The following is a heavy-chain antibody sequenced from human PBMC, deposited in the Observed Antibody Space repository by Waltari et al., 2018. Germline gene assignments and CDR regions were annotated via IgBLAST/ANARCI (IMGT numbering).Heavy chain of an antibody. CDR1: GGSISSDY. V-gene: IGHV4-4*07. D-gene: IGHD1-20*01. CDR3: ARDNSADRRSSNWCDP. J-gene: IGHJ5*02. Sequence: QVQLQESGPGLVKPSATLSLTCTVSGGSISSDYWSWIRQPAGKGREWIGRTYTSGSTNYKPSLKGRGTMSVDTSKNLFARKLSSVTAADTAGYYCARDNSADRRSSNWCDPW. CDR2: TYTSGST.